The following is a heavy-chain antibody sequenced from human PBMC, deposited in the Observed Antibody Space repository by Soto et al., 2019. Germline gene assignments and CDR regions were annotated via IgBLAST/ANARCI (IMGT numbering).Heavy chain of an antibody. D-gene: IGHD6-13*01. V-gene: IGHV1-69*13. CDR3: ARVYLRSSSWYGPHNWFDP. J-gene: IGHJ5*02. Sequence: SVKVSCKASGGTFSSYAISWVRKAPGQGLEWMGGIIPIFGTANYAQKFQGRVTITADESTSTAYMELSSLRSEDTAVYYCARVYLRSSSWYGPHNWFDPWGQGTLVTVSS. CDR2: IIPIFGTA. CDR1: GGTFSSYA.